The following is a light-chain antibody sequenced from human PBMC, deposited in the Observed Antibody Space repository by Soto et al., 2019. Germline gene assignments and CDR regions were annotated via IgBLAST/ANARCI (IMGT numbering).Light chain of an antibody. CDR2: VAS. V-gene: IGKV1-39*01. J-gene: IGKJ1*01. CDR1: QSIGKY. Sequence: DIQMTQSPSSLSASVGDRVTITCRASQSIGKYLIWYQQKPGKAPRILINVASSLLSGVPPRFSGSGCESGFTLTISNMQPEFFEPYDCHQSYSSLPWKFGPRTTVDIK. CDR3: HQSYSSLPWK.